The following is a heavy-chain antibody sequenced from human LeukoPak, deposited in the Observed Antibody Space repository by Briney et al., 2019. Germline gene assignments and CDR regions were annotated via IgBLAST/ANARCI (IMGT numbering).Heavy chain of an antibody. CDR2: FDPEDGET. Sequence: ASVKVSCKVSGYTLTELSMHSVRQAPGKGLEWMGGFDPEDGETIYAQKFQGRVTMTEDTSTDTAYMELSSLRSEDTAVYYCATDLYGSGSRDYWGQGTLVTVSS. CDR1: GYTLTELS. V-gene: IGHV1-24*01. CDR3: ATDLYGSGSRDY. J-gene: IGHJ4*02. D-gene: IGHD3-10*01.